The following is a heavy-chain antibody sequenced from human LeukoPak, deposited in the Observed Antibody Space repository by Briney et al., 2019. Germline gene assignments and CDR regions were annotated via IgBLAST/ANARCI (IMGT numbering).Heavy chain of an antibody. Sequence: GGSLRLSCAVSGFTFSNYWMHWVRQAPGKGLVWVSRINSDGSSTTYADSVKGRFTMSRDNAKNTLYLQMNSLRAEDTAVYYCARGGITAMDGCWGQGTLVTVSS. CDR1: GFTFSNYW. D-gene: IGHD5-18*01. CDR2: INSDGSST. CDR3: ARGGITAMDGC. J-gene: IGHJ4*02. V-gene: IGHV3-74*01.